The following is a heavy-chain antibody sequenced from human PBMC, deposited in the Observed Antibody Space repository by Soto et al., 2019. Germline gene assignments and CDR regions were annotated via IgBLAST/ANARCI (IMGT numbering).Heavy chain of an antibody. CDR2: IKNKFEGATT. CDR1: GFTLSNAW. CDR3: APDWNFYY. Sequence: EVQLVESGGGLVKPGGSLRLSCAASGFTLSNAWVSWVRQAPGKGLEWVGRIKNKFEGATTDYAAPVKGRFTISRDDSKNMLYLQMSSLITDDTAVYYCAPDWNFYYWGQGTLVTLSS. V-gene: IGHV3-15*01. J-gene: IGHJ4*02. D-gene: IGHD1-7*01.